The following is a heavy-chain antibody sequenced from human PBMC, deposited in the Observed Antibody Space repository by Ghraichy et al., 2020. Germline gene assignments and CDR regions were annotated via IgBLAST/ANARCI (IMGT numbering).Heavy chain of an antibody. CDR3: AREGYSYGSRWFDP. CDR2: ISTSSSTV. D-gene: IGHD5-18*01. V-gene: IGHV3-48*02. Sequence: GESLNISCAASGFTFSSYSMNWVRQAPGKGLEWVSYISTSSSTVYYADSVKGRFTISRDNAKNSLYLQMNSLRDEDTAVYYCAREGYSYGSRWFDPWGQGTLVTVSS. CDR1: GFTFSSYS. J-gene: IGHJ5*02.